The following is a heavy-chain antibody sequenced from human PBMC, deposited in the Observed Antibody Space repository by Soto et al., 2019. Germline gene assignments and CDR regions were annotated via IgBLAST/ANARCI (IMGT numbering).Heavy chain of an antibody. CDR2: IKSKTDGGTT. CDR3: TTDTGVLPAFWSGYYGHYYYGMDV. J-gene: IGHJ6*02. D-gene: IGHD3-3*01. CDR1: GFTFSNAW. Sequence: GGSLRLSCAASGFTFSNAWMNWVRQAPGKGLEWVGRIKSKTDGGTTDYAAPVKGRFTISRDDSKNTLYLQMNSLKTEDTAVYYCTTDTGVLPAFWSGYYGHYYYGMDVWGQGTTVTVSS. V-gene: IGHV3-15*07.